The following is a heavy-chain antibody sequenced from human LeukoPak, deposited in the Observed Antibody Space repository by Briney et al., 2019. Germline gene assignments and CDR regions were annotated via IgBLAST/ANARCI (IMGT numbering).Heavy chain of an antibody. CDR3: AKESLFGELLYGPDAFDI. J-gene: IGHJ3*02. D-gene: IGHD3-10*01. Sequence: GGSLRLSCAASGFTFSSYSMNWVRQAPGKGLEWVSYISSSSSTIYYADSVKGRFTISRDNSKNTLYLQMNSLRAEDTAVYYCAKESLFGELLYGPDAFDIWGQGTMVTVSS. CDR2: ISSSSSTI. CDR1: GFTFSSYS. V-gene: IGHV3-48*01.